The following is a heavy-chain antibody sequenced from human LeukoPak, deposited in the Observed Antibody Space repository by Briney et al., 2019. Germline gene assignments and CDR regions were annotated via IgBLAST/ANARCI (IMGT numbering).Heavy chain of an antibody. CDR1: GFNFGGHY. CDR3: ARATLDN. V-gene: IGHV3-11*01. CDR2: ISGNGRDI. Sequence: SGGSLRLSCATSGFNFGGHYMSWVRQAPGKGPEWISYISGNGRDIAYADSVKGRFTISRDNSKNTVYLQMNNLRAEDTAVYYCARATLDNWGQGTLVTVSS. J-gene: IGHJ4*02.